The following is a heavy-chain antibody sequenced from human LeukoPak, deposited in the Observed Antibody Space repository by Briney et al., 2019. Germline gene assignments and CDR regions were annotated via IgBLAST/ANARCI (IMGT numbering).Heavy chain of an antibody. J-gene: IGHJ4*02. D-gene: IGHD1-26*01. CDR1: GGSIYSYF. CDR2: IFYSGST. CDR3: ATTTIRLGY. V-gene: IGHV4-59*12. Sequence: SETLSLTCSVSGGSIYSYFWSWIRQPPGKGLEWLGYIFYSGSTKYNPSLKSRVTISVDTSKNQFSLKLSSVTAADTAVYYCATTTIRLGYWGQGTLVTVSS.